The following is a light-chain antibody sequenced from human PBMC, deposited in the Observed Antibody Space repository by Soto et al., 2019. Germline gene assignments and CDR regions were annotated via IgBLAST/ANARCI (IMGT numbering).Light chain of an antibody. Sequence: DIQLTQSPSFLSASLGDRVTITCRASQGIGSYLAWYQQKPWKAPRLLIYAASTLQSGVPSRFSGSGSDTEFTLTISSLQPEDFATYYCQQLNNYPLTFGGGTKVEIK. CDR1: QGIGSY. CDR3: QQLNNYPLT. V-gene: IGKV1-9*01. J-gene: IGKJ4*01. CDR2: AAS.